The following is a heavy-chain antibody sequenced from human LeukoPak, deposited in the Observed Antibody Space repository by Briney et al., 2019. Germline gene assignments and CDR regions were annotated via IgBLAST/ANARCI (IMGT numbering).Heavy chain of an antibody. CDR1: GFTVSTTY. J-gene: IGHJ4*02. V-gene: IGHV3-53*04. CDR3: ARGDYYDDCGYSD. CDR2: LYRGGAT. D-gene: IGHD3-22*01. Sequence: GGSLRLSCVVSGFTVSTTYMSWVRQAPGKGLEWVSILYRGGATYYADSVKGRFSISRRDSSNTLFLQMNSLRPEDTAVYYCARGDYYDDCGYSDWGQGTLVTVSS.